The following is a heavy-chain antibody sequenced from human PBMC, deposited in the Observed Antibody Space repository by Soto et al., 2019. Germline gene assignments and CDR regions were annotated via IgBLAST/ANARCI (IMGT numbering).Heavy chain of an antibody. Sequence: EVQLVEAGGGLIQPGGSLRLSCAASGFTVSSNYMSWVRQAPGKGLEWVSVIYNDGSTYYADSVKGRLTISRDNSKNTLYLEMNSLRAEDTAVYYCAGRTGRGYTYGNDYWGQGTLVTVSS. CDR1: GFTVSSNY. J-gene: IGHJ4*02. CDR2: IYNDGST. CDR3: AGRTGRGYTYGNDY. D-gene: IGHD5-18*01. V-gene: IGHV3-53*01.